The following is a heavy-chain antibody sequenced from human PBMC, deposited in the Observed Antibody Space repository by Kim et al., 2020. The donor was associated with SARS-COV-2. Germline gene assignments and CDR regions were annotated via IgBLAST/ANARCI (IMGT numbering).Heavy chain of an antibody. J-gene: IGHJ4*02. CDR3: AKDAGEGRVYFDD. Sequence: YYADSGQGRCTIPRDNSKSTLYLQMDSLSAEDTALYYCAKDAGEGRVYFDDWGQGTLVSVSS. V-gene: IGHV3-23*01. D-gene: IGHD3-10*01.